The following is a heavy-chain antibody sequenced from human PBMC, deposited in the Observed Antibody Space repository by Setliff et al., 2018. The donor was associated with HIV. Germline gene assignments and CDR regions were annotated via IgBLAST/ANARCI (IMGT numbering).Heavy chain of an antibody. CDR1: GGTFSSYA. Sequence: ASVKVSCKASGGTFSSYAISWVRQVPGQGLEWMGWISAYNGNTNYAQKLQGRVTMTTDTSTSTAYMELRSLTSDDTAVYYCATDETYCSGGNCYSDQLDYWGQGTLVTVSS. D-gene: IGHD2-15*01. CDR2: ISAYNGNT. CDR3: ATDETYCSGGNCYSDQLDY. V-gene: IGHV1-18*01. J-gene: IGHJ4*02.